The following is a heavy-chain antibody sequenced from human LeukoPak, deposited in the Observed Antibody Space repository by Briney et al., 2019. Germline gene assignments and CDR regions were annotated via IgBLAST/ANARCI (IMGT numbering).Heavy chain of an antibody. V-gene: IGHV4-39*01. J-gene: IGHJ4*02. CDR2: IYYSGGT. CDR1: GGSISSSSYY. Sequence: SETLSLTCTVSGGSISSSSYYWGWIRQPPGKGLEWVGSIYYSGGTYCNPSLKSRVTMSVDTSKSQFSLKLSSVTAADTAVYYCARQVRYCSGSSCYLQFDYWGPGTLVTVSS. CDR3: ARQVRYCSGSSCYLQFDY. D-gene: IGHD2-15*01.